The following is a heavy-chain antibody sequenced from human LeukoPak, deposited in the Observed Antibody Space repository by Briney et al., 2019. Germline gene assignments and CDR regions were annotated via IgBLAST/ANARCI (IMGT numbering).Heavy chain of an antibody. J-gene: IGHJ4*02. CDR3: ARQVDYSSGWYRDF. CDR1: GYSFTSYW. D-gene: IGHD6-19*01. Sequence: KTGESLKISRKGSGYSFTSYWINWVRQMPGKGLEWMGRIDPSDSYTNYSPSFQGHVTISADKSISTAYLQWSSLKASDTAMYYCARQVDYSSGWYRDFWGQGTLVTVSS. CDR2: IDPSDSYT. V-gene: IGHV5-10-1*01.